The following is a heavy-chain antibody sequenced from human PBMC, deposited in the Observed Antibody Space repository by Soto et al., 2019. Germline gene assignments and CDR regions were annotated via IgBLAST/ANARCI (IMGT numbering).Heavy chain of an antibody. Sequence: QVQLVESGGGVVQPGTSLRLSCVASGFTFSTYGMYWVRQAPGKGLEWVAVIWSDGSNKYYGDSVKGRFTIYRDTSKNTLVLQMNSLSAEDTAVYYCARDRRQNLVQWYFDLWGRGTLVTVSS. CDR2: IWSDGSNK. V-gene: IGHV3-33*01. CDR1: GFTFSTYG. D-gene: IGHD6-13*01. CDR3: ARDRRQNLVQWYFDL. J-gene: IGHJ2*01.